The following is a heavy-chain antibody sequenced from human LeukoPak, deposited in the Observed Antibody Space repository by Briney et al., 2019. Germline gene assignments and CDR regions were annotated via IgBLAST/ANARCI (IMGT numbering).Heavy chain of an antibody. CDR2: ISAYNGNT. CDR3: ARSHIVVVTAILSWFDP. V-gene: IGHV1-18*01. D-gene: IGHD2-21*02. Sequence: ASVKVSCKASGYTFTSYGISWVRQAPGQGLEWMGWISAYNGNTNYAQKLQGRVTMTTDTSTSTAYMELRSLRSDDTAVYYCARSHIVVVTAILSWFDPWGQGTLVTVSS. J-gene: IGHJ5*02. CDR1: GYTFTSYG.